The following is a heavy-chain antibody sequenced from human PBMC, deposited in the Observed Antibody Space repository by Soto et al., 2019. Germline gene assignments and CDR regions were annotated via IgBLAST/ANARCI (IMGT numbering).Heavy chain of an antibody. V-gene: IGHV3-33*01. CDR2: IRNHGIKQ. CDR3: ARDQGELVAAPIDNDGRSNRFDF. CDR1: GFTFSNYG. J-gene: IGHJ4*02. Sequence: QVKVVESGAGVVQPGRSLRLSCAASGFTFSNYGMHWVRQAPGKGLEWLAAIRNHGIKQDYAHALEGGLTTSRDNSNNTVYLPITRPRAEDPAVYYGARDQGELVAAPIDNDGRSNRFDFWGQGTLVTVSS. D-gene: IGHD5-12*01.